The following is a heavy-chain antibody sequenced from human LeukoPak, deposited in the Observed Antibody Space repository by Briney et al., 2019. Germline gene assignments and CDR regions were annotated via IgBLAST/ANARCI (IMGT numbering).Heavy chain of an antibody. Sequence: GRSLRLSCAASGFTFSSYNMNWVRQAPGKGLEWVSSINTSSSYIYYADSVKGRFTISRDNAKNSLYLQMNSLRAEDTAVYYCARDRDFDWLSNLDAFDIWGQGTMVTVSS. CDR1: GFTFSSYN. J-gene: IGHJ3*02. V-gene: IGHV3-21*01. CDR2: INTSSSYI. CDR3: ARDRDFDWLSNLDAFDI. D-gene: IGHD3-9*01.